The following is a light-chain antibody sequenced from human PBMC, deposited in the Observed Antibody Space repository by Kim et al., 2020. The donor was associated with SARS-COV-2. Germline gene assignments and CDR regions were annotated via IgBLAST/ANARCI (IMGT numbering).Light chain of an antibody. Sequence: QTVTISCSGGVSNIGSNTVKWDQQAQGTAPKLLIYSNPQRPSGVPDRFSGSQSGTSASLAISGLQSEDEADYYCAACDDSLSGSVVFGGGTQLTVL. CDR3: AACDDSLSGSVV. CDR2: SNP. V-gene: IGLV1-44*01. J-gene: IGLJ2*01. CDR1: VSNIGSNT.